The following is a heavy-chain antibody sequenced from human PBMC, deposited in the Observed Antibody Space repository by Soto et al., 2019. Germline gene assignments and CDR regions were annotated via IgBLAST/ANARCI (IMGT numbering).Heavy chain of an antibody. J-gene: IGHJ4*02. Sequence: QVQLQQSGPGLVKPSQTLSLTCAISGDSVSSNSAAWNWIRQSPSRGLEWLGRTYYRSKWYNDYAVSVKSRISINPTTPKTQFSLHLNSVTPEDTAVYYCARGWEAYNSSLDFWGQGTLVTVSS. CDR3: ARGWEAYNSSLDF. D-gene: IGHD6-13*01. V-gene: IGHV6-1*01. CDR2: TYYRSKWYN. CDR1: GDSVSSNSAA.